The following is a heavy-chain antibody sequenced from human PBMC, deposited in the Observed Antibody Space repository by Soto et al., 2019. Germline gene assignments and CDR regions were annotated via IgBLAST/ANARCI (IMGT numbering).Heavy chain of an antibody. CDR3: ARGSNGYSITWLDC. CDR2: LWYDGSNK. Sequence: QVQLVESGGGVVQPGRSLRLSCAASGFTFSSHAMHWVRQAPGKGLEWVAVLWYDGSNKYYADSVKGRFTISRDNSKNTRYLQMNSLRAEDTAVYYCARGSNGYSITWLDCWGQGTLVTVSS. CDR1: GFTFSSHA. J-gene: IGHJ5*01. V-gene: IGHV3-33*01. D-gene: IGHD6-13*01.